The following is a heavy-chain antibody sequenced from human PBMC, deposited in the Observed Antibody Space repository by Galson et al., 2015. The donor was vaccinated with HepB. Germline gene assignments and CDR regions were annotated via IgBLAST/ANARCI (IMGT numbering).Heavy chain of an antibody. J-gene: IGHJ4*02. D-gene: IGHD2-21*01. CDR3: TTTGEGDFDY. V-gene: IGHV3-15*01. Sequence: SLRLSCAASGFTFRNAWMTWVRQAPGKGLEWVGRIKSRTDGGTTDYAAPVKGRFTISRDDSKKALFLQVKSLKTEDTAMYYCTTTGEGDFDYWGQGTLVTVSS. CDR1: GFTFRNAW. CDR2: IKSRTDGGTT.